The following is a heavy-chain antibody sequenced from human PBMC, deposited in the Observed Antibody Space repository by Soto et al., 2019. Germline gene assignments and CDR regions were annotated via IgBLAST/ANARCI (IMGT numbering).Heavy chain of an antibody. D-gene: IGHD6-6*01. J-gene: IGHJ4*02. V-gene: IGHV3-21*01. CDR2: ISSSSSYI. CDR3: ARELVDVEYSSSSNPSYYFDY. CDR1: GFTVRSYS. Sequence: GGSLRLSCAASGFTVRSYSMNWVRQAPGKGLEWVSSISSSSSYIYYADSVKGRFTISRDNAKNSLYLQMNSLRAEDTAVYYCARELVDVEYSSSSNPSYYFDYWGQGTLVTVSS.